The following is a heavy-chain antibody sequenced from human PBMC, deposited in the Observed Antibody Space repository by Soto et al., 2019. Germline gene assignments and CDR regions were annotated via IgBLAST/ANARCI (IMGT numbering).Heavy chain of an antibody. J-gene: IGHJ3*01. Sequence: EVQLLESGGGLVQPGGSLRLSCAASGFTFSHYAMSWVRQAPGKGLQWVLTIFGSGAPTHYADSVKGRFGISRDNSNNMLFLEMNSLKDEDTAVYYCTREASSWGFAFDLWGQGTRVAVSS. V-gene: IGHV3-23*01. D-gene: IGHD3-16*01. CDR1: GFTFSHYA. CDR2: IFGSGAPT. CDR3: TREASSWGFAFDL.